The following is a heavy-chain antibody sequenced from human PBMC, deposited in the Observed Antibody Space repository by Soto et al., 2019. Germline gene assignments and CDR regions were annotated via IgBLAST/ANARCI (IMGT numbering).Heavy chain of an antibody. Sequence: ASVKVSCKASGYTFTSYGISWVRQAPGQGLEWMGWISAYNGNTNYAQKLQGRVTMTTDTSTSTAYMELRSLRSDDTAVYYCATPWVDSSGWFGLFDPWGQGTLVTVSS. D-gene: IGHD6-19*01. CDR1: GYTFTSYG. CDR3: ATPWVDSSGWFGLFDP. J-gene: IGHJ5*02. CDR2: ISAYNGNT. V-gene: IGHV1-18*01.